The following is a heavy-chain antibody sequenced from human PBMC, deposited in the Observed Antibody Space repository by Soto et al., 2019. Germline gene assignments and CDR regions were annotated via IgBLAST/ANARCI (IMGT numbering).Heavy chain of an antibody. CDR1: GFTFDDYA. J-gene: IGHJ5*02. V-gene: IGHV3-9*01. CDR2: ISWNSGNI. D-gene: IGHD6-19*01. CDR3: TREQSDDNYFDP. Sequence: GGSLRLSCAASGFTFDDYAMHWVRQAPGKGLEWVSGISWNSGNIVYADSVRGRFTISRDNAKNSLYLQMNSLRVEDTAVYYCTREQSDDNYFDPWGQGTLVTVSS.